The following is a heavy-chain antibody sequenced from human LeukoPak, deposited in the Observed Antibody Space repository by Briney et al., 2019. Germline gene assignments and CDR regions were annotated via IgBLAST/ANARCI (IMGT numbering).Heavy chain of an antibody. CDR1: GYSISSGYY. V-gene: IGHV4-38-2*02. J-gene: IGHJ4*02. Sequence: SETLSLTCAVSGYSISSGYYWGWIRQPPGKGLEWIGSIYHSGSTYYNPSLKSRVTISGDTSKNQFSLKLSSVTAADTAVYYCAREWRRGYGDYGHDYWGQGTLVTVSS. CDR2: IYHSGST. D-gene: IGHD4-17*01. CDR3: AREWRRGYGDYGHDY.